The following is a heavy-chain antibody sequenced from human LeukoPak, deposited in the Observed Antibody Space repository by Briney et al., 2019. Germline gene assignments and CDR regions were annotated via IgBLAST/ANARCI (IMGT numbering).Heavy chain of an antibody. CDR1: GGSISSSSYY. D-gene: IGHD3-16*02. Sequence: SETLSLTCTVSGGSISSSSYYWGWIRQPPGKGLEWIGSIYYSGSTYYNPSLKSRVTISVDTSKNQFSLKLSSVTAADTAVYYCARSYYDYVWGSYRLIGPFDYWGQGTLVTVSS. V-gene: IGHV4-39*01. CDR2: IYYSGST. J-gene: IGHJ4*02. CDR3: ARSYYDYVWGSYRLIGPFDY.